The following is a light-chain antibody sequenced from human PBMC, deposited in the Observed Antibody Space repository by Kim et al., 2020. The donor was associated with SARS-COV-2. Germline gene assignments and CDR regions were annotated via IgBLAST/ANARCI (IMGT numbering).Light chain of an antibody. Sequence: VSRGQTARITCGGTNIGSKNVHWYQQKPGQAPVLVIYRDSNRPSGIPERFSGSNSGNTATLTISRAQAGDEADYYCQVWDSSHVVFGGGTQLTVL. CDR3: QVWDSSHVV. J-gene: IGLJ2*01. V-gene: IGLV3-9*01. CDR2: RDS. CDR1: NIGSKN.